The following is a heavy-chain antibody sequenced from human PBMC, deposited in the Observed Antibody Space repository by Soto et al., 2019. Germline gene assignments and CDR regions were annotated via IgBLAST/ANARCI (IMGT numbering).Heavy chain of an antibody. CDR3: AQGVDFWSAYSY. CDR2: ITSKSGSK. CDR1: GFKVDDYS. J-gene: IGHJ4*02. V-gene: IGHV3-9*01. Sequence: GWSLRLSCAASGFKVDDYSMRWVRQAPGKGLEWVSGITSKSGSKGYADSVKGRFIISRDNAKNSLYLQMNNLRAEDSAFYYCAQGVDFWSAYSYWGQGALVTVSS. D-gene: IGHD3-3*01.